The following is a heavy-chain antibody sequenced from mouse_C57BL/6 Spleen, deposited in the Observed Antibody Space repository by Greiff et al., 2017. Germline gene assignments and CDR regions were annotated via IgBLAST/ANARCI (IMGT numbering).Heavy chain of an antibody. D-gene: IGHD2-4*01. J-gene: IGHJ2*01. V-gene: IGHV1-53*01. CDR1: GYTFTSYW. Sequence: QVQLQQPGTELVKPGASVKLSCKASGYTFTSYWMHWVKQRPGQGLEWIGNINPSNGGTNYNEKFKSKATLTVDKSSSPAYMQLRSLTSEDSAVYYCAREDLDDYEYYFDYWGQCTTLTVSS. CDR2: INPSNGGT. CDR3: AREDLDDYEYYFDY.